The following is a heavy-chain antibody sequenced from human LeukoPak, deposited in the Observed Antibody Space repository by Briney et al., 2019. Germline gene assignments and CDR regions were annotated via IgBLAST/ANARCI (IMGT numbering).Heavy chain of an antibody. J-gene: IGHJ4*02. D-gene: IGHD4-17*01. CDR1: GYSFTSYW. CDR3: ARLMTTVTTPFDF. V-gene: IGHV5-51*01. CDR2: IYTGDSAT. Sequence: GECLKISCKGSGYSFTSYWIGWVRQMPGKGLEGMGIIYTGDSATRYSPSFQGQVTISADKSISTAYLQWSSLKASDTAMYYCARLMTTVTTPFDFWGQGTLVTVSS.